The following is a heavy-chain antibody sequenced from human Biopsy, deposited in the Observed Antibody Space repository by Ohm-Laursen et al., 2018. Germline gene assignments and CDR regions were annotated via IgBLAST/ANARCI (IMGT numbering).Heavy chain of an antibody. D-gene: IGHD3-3*01. V-gene: IGHV4-61*01. CDR1: GGSISSGFYY. J-gene: IGHJ3*01. CDR2: VYYSGTT. Sequence: SETLSLTCTVSGGSISSGFYYWSWIRQPPGKGLERIGHVYYSGTTNYNPSLKSRVTISVDTSKKQFSLKLTSVISADTAVFFCARLYRLDDYWNDDPPDAFDVWGQGTMVTVSS. CDR3: ARLYRLDDYWNDDPPDAFDV.